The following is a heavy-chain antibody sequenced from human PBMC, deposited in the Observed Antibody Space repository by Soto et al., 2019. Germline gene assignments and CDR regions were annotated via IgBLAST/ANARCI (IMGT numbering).Heavy chain of an antibody. CDR3: AKDRIMITFGGVIASYYFDY. CDR1: GFTFSSYG. J-gene: IGHJ4*02. D-gene: IGHD3-16*02. CDR2: ISYDGSNK. V-gene: IGHV3-30*18. Sequence: GGSLRLSCAASGFTFSSYGMHWVRQAPGKGLEWVAVISYDGSNKYYADSVKGRFTISRDNSKNTLYLQMNSLRAEDTAVYYCAKDRIMITFGGVIASYYFDYWGQGTLVTVSS.